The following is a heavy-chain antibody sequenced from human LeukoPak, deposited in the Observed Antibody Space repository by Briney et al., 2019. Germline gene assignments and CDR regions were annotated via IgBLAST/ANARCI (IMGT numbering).Heavy chain of an antibody. D-gene: IGHD6-6*01. CDR2: IRYDGSNK. CDR1: GFTFSSYG. J-gene: IGHJ4*02. Sequence: GGSLRLSCAASGFTFSSYGMHWVRQAPGKGLEWVAFIRYDGSNKYYADSVKGRFTISRDNSKNTLYLQMNSLRVEDTAVYYCAKEPKYSSSSSYFDYWGQGTLVTVSS. CDR3: AKEPKYSSSSSYFDY. V-gene: IGHV3-30*02.